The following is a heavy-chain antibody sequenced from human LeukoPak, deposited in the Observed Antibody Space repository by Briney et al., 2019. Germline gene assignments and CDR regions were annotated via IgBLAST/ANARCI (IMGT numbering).Heavy chain of an antibody. CDR1: GFTFSTHP. V-gene: IGHV3-23*01. Sequence: GGSLRLSCTASGFTFSTHPMSWVRQAPGKGLEWISAISGNGATTDYADSVKGRFTISRDNPKNTLYLQMNSLRAEDTALYYCAKDKGYDFWSGYAVTTFDYWGQGTLVTVSS. D-gene: IGHD3-3*01. CDR3: AKDKGYDFWSGYAVTTFDY. J-gene: IGHJ4*02. CDR2: ISGNGATT.